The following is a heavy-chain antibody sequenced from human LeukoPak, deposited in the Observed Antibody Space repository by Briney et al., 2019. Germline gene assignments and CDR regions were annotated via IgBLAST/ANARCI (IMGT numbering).Heavy chain of an antibody. CDR3: AKDRSGMGYYFDF. CDR2: ISYDGTNK. Sequence: HGGSLRLSCAVSGFTFNTYGIHWVRQTPNKGLEWVALISYDGTNKYYADSVKGRFTISRDNSKNTLYLQMDSLRAEDTAVYYCAKDRSGMGYYFDFWGQGTLVTVSS. J-gene: IGHJ4*02. V-gene: IGHV3-30*18. CDR1: GFTFNTYG. D-gene: IGHD1-26*01.